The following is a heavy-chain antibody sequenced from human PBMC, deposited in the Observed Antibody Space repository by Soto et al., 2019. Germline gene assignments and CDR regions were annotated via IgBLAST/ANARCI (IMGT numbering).Heavy chain of an antibody. CDR1: GGSIVRGGYS. V-gene: IGHV4-30-2*01. Sequence: PSDTLSLTCAFPGGSIVRGGYSWSWSRQPPGKGLEWIGYIYHSGSTYYNPPLKSRVTISVDRSKNQFSLKLSSVTAADTAVYYCAREGSNYYYDSSGYDYWGQGTLVTVYS. CDR3: AREGSNYYYDSSGYDY. D-gene: IGHD3-22*01. J-gene: IGHJ4*02. CDR2: IYHSGST.